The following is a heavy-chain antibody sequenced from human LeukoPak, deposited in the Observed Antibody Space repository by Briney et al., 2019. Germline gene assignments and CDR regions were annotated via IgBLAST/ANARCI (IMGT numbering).Heavy chain of an antibody. CDR1: GFTFSSHA. V-gene: IGHV3-23*01. CDR3: AQVSIGCSSGSCYRFDN. J-gene: IGHJ4*02. D-gene: IGHD2-15*01. CDR2: ISGGGDKT. Sequence: GGSLRLSCVASGFTFSSHAMSWVRQAPGKGLEWVSAISGGGDKTYYADSVKGRNTISRDNSKNTLYLQMNSLRAEDTAVYYCAQVSIGCSSGSCYRFDNWGQGTQVTVSS.